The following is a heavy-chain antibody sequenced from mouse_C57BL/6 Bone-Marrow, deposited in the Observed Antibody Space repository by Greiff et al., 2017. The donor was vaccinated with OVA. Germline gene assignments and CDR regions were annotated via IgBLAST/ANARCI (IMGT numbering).Heavy chain of an antibody. CDR2: ISSGGDYI. J-gene: IGHJ4*01. CDR1: GFTFSSYA. Sequence: DVMLVESGEGLVKPGGSLKLSCAASGFTFSSYAMSWVRQTPEKRLEWVAYISSGGDYIYYADTVKGRFTISRDNARNTLYLQMSSLKSEDTAMYYCTRDNDGYSYAMDYWGQGTSVTVSS. CDR3: TRDNDGYSYAMDY. V-gene: IGHV5-9-1*02. D-gene: IGHD2-3*01.